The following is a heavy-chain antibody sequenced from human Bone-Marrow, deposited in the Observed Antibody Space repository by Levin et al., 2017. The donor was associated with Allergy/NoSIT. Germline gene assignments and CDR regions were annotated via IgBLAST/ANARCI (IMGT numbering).Heavy chain of an antibody. D-gene: IGHD6-13*01. J-gene: IGHJ4*02. V-gene: IGHV3-23*01. CDR3: AKLAGYSSSWYDY. CDR2: MTGGGSHI. CDR1: GFTFSTSA. Sequence: QTGGSLRLSCAASGFTFSTSAMSWVRQAPGRGLEWVSGMTGGGSHIYYADSVKGRFTISRDNSKNTLYLQMNSLRAEDTAVYYCAKLAGYSSSWYDYWGQGTLVTVSS.